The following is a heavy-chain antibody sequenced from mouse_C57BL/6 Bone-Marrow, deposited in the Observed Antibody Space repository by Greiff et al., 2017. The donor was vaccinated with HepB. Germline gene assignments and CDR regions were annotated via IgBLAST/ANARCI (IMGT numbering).Heavy chain of an antibody. CDR1: GYTFTSYT. Sequence: QVQLKQSGAELARPGASVKMSCKASGYTFTSYTMHWVKQRPGQGLEWIGYINPSSGYTKYNQKFKDKATLTADKSSSTAYMQLSSLTSEDSAVYYCASLGPWFAYWGQGTLVTVSA. V-gene: IGHV1-4*01. J-gene: IGHJ3*01. CDR3: ASLGPWFAY. CDR2: INPSSGYT. D-gene: IGHD4-1*01.